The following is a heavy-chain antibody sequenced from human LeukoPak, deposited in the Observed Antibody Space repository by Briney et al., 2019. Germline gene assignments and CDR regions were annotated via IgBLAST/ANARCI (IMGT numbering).Heavy chain of an antibody. V-gene: IGHV3-21*01. D-gene: IGHD6-13*01. CDR2: ISSSSSYT. CDR3: ARDFGDGPAAGNYYYYMDV. Sequence: PGGSLRLSCAASGFTFSSYSMNWVRQAPGKGLEWVSSISSSSSYTFYADSVKGRFTISRDNAKSSLYLQMNSLRAEDTAVYYCARDFGDGPAAGNYYYYMDVWGKGTAVTVSS. J-gene: IGHJ6*03. CDR1: GFTFSSYS.